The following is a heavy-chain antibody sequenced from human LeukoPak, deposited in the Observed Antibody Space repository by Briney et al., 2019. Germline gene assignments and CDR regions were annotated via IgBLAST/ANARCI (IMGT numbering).Heavy chain of an antibody. V-gene: IGHV3-33*01. D-gene: IGHD3-22*01. CDR1: GFTFSSYG. CDR2: IWYDGSNK. Sequence: PGGSLRLSCAASGFTFSSYGMHWVRQAPGKGLEWVAVIWYDGSNKYYADSVKGRFTISRDNSKNTLYLQMNSLRAEDTAVYYCARDSPFDDSSGVGNAFDIWGQGTMVTVSS. CDR3: ARDSPFDDSSGVGNAFDI. J-gene: IGHJ3*02.